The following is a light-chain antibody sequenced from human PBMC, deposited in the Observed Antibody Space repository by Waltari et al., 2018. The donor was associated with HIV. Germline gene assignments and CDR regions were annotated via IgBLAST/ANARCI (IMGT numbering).Light chain of an antibody. CDR3: QQYYDVPFT. J-gene: IGKJ2*01. V-gene: IGKV4-1*01. CDR2: LAC. Sequence: DIVMTQSPDSLAVSLGARATINCKSSQSVLWKSNNMNYLPCYQQTQGPPPKLLSYLACTRESGVPDRFSGSGSGTDFTLTISSLQAEDVAVYYCQQYYDVPFTFGQGTKLEIK. CDR1: QSVLWKSNNMNY.